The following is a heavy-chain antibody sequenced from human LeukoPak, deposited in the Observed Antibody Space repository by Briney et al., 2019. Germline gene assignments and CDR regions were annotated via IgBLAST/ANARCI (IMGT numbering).Heavy chain of an antibody. D-gene: IGHD6-13*01. CDR2: MNPNSGNT. Sequence: ASVKVSCKASGYTFTSYDINWVRQATGQGLEWMGWMNPNSGNTGYARKFQGRVTITRNTSISTAYMELSSLRSEDTAVYYCARAKRGSSWSHYYYMDVWGKGTTVTVSS. CDR1: GYTFTSYD. V-gene: IGHV1-8*03. CDR3: ARAKRGSSWSHYYYMDV. J-gene: IGHJ6*03.